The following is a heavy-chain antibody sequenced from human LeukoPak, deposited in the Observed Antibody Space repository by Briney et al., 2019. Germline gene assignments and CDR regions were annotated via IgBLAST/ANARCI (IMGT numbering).Heavy chain of an antibody. CDR1: GFTFSSYA. J-gene: IGHJ3*02. Sequence: GGSLRLSCAASGFTFSSYAMHWVRQAPGKGLEWVAVISYDGSNKYYADSVKGRFTISRDNAKNSLYLQMNSLRAEDTAVYYCARDPGDTAAFDIWGQGTMVTVSS. CDR3: ARDPGDTAAFDI. V-gene: IGHV3-30-3*01. CDR2: ISYDGSNK. D-gene: IGHD3-16*01.